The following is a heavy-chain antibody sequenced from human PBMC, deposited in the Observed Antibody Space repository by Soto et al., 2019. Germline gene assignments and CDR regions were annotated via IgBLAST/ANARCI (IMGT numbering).Heavy chain of an antibody. CDR1: GFAFISYA. Sequence: PWGSLRLSCAASGFAFISYAITFFRHAPWKGLEWVSGISGSGGSTYYADSVKGRFTISRDNSKNTMYLQMNSLRAEDTAVYYCAKGVRSYYYYGMDVWGQGTTVTVSS. J-gene: IGHJ6*02. V-gene: IGHV3-23*01. CDR3: AKGVRSYYYYGMDV. D-gene: IGHD3-22*01. CDR2: ISGSGGST.